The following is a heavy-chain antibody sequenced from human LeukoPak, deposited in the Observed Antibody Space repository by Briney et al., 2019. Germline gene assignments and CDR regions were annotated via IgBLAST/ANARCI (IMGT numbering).Heavy chain of an antibody. D-gene: IGHD3-10*01. CDR2: INHSGST. V-gene: IGHV4-34*01. CDR1: GGSFSGYY. CDR3: ARGVLWFRESHYYYYMDV. Sequence: PSETLSLTCAVYGGSFSGYYWSWIRQPPGKGLEWIGEINHSGSTNYNPSLKSRVTISVDTSKNQFSLKLSSVTAADTAVYYCARGVLWFRESHYYYYMDVWGKGTTVTVSS. J-gene: IGHJ6*03.